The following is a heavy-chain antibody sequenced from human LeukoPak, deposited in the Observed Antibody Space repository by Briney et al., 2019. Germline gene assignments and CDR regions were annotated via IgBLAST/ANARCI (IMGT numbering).Heavy chain of an antibody. CDR1: GGSFSSGLYY. V-gene: IGHV4-61*02. CDR2: IYISGST. CDR3: ARDSRRDGYNLDY. Sequence: PSETLSLTCAVPGGSFSSGLYYWTWIRQPAGKGLEWIGRIYISGSTNYNPSLKSRVTISRDTSKNEFSLKLSSVTAADTAVYYCARDSRRDGYNLDYWGRGTLVTVSS. J-gene: IGHJ4*02. D-gene: IGHD5-24*01.